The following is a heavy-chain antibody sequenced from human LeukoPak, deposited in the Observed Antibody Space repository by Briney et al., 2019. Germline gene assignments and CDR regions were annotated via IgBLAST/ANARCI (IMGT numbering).Heavy chain of an antibody. D-gene: IGHD2-2*01. CDR1: GFTFSDYY. Sequence: GGSLRLSCAASGFTFSDYYMSWIRQAPGKGLEWVSYIGSSGRTIYYADSVKGRFTISRDNAKNSLYLQMNSLRGEDTAVYYCARETDSTLFDYWGQGTLVTVSS. V-gene: IGHV3-11*04. J-gene: IGHJ4*02. CDR3: ARETDSTLFDY. CDR2: IGSSGRTI.